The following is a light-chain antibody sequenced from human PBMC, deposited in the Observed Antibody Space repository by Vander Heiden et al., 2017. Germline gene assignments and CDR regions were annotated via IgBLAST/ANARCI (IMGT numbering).Light chain of an antibody. CDR2: AAS. CDR1: QGISSS. V-gene: IGKV1-9*01. J-gene: IGKJ1*01. Sequence: IQLTQSPSFLSASVGDRVTITCRASQGISSSLAWYQQKPGKAPRLLIYAASTLQSGVPSRFSGSGSGTEFTLTISSLQPEDFATYYCQQLNGYPLSFGQGTKVEIK. CDR3: QQLNGYPLS.